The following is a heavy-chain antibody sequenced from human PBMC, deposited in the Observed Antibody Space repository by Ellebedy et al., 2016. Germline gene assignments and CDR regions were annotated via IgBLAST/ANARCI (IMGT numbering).Heavy chain of an antibody. CDR1: GYTFTSYG. CDR2: ISAHNDNA. CDR3: VRTPPVGAGITWDWLDP. D-gene: IGHD3-10*01. J-gene: IGHJ5*02. Sequence: ASVKVSCKASGYTFTSYGISWVRQAPGQGLEWMGWISAHNDNADYAQKLKDRITMTTDRSTTTAYLELRSLRSDDTAVYYCVRTPPVGAGITWDWLDPWGQGTLVAVSS. V-gene: IGHV1-18*01.